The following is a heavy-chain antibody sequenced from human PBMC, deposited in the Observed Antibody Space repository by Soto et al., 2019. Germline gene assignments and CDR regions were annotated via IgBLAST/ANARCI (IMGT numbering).Heavy chain of an antibody. Sequence: SETLSLTCTVSGGSISSGGYYWSWIRRHPGKGLEWIGYIYYSGSTYYNPSLKSRVTISVDTSKNQFSLKLSSVTAADTAVYYCARSRLNNWFDPWGQGTLVTVSS. V-gene: IGHV4-31*03. J-gene: IGHJ5*02. CDR2: IYYSGST. CDR3: ARSRLNNWFDP. CDR1: GGSISSGGYY.